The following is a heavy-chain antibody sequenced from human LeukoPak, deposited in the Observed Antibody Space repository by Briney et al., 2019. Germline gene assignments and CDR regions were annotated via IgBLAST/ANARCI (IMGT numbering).Heavy chain of an antibody. Sequence: SETLSLTCTVSGGSISSYYWSWIRQPAGKGLEWIGRIYTSGSTNYNPSLKSRVTMSVDTSKNQFSLKLSSVTAADTAVYYCARTGYDFWSGYEQGNWFDPWGQGTLVTVSS. D-gene: IGHD3-3*01. CDR3: ARTGYDFWSGYEQGNWFDP. CDR2: IYTSGST. J-gene: IGHJ5*02. CDR1: GGSISSYY. V-gene: IGHV4-4*07.